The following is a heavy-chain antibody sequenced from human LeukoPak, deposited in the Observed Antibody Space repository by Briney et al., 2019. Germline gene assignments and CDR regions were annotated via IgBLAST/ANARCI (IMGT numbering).Heavy chain of an antibody. Sequence: PGGSLRLSCAASGFTFSSYSMNWVRQAPGKGLEWVSSISSSSSYIYYADSVKGRFTISRDNAKNSLYLQMNSLRAEDTAVYYCAREPFVQYSGSSLNWFDPWGQGTLVTVSS. CDR2: ISSSSSYI. V-gene: IGHV3-21*01. CDR3: AREPFVQYSGSSLNWFDP. CDR1: GFTFSSYS. J-gene: IGHJ5*02. D-gene: IGHD1-26*01.